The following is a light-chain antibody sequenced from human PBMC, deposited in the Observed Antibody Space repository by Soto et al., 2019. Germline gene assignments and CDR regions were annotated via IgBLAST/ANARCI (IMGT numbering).Light chain of an antibody. CDR2: ATS. J-gene: IGKJ1*01. CDR3: QKYNRAPWT. Sequence: DIQMPQSPSSLSASVGDRVTITCRASQGISLYLAWYQQKPGNVPKLLIYATSTLISGVPSRFSGSGSGTDFTLTISNLQPEDVATYYCQKYNRAPWTFGQGTRVEIK. V-gene: IGKV1-27*01. CDR1: QGISLY.